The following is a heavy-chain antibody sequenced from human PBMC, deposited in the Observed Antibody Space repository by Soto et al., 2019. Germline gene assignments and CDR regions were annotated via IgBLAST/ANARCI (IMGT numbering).Heavy chain of an antibody. D-gene: IGHD3-3*01. V-gene: IGHV3-23*01. CDR3: AKTKYDFWSGYWVDY. J-gene: IGHJ4*02. CDR1: GFTFSSYA. Sequence: EVQLLESGGGLVQPGGSLRLSCAASGFTFSSYAMSWVRQAPGKGLEWVSAISGSGGSTYYADSVKGRFTISRDNSKNTLYLQMNSMRAEDTAVYYCAKTKYDFWSGYWVDYWGQGTLVTVSS. CDR2: ISGSGGST.